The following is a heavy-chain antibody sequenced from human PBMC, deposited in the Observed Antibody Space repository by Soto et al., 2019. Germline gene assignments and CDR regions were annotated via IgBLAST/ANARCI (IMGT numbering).Heavy chain of an antibody. CDR3: ARSGDPVNFDY. V-gene: IGHV4-30-2*01. CDR2: IYHSGST. Sequence: PSETLSLTCAVSGGSISSGGYSWSWIRQPPGKGLEWIGYIYHSGSTYYNPSLKSRVTISVDRSKNQFSLKLSSVTAADTAVYYCARSGDPVNFDYWGQGTLVTVSS. CDR1: GGSISSGGYS. J-gene: IGHJ4*02. D-gene: IGHD2-21*02.